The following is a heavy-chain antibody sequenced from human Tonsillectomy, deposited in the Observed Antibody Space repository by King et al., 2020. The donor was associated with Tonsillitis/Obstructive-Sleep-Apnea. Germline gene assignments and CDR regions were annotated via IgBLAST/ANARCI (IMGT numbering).Heavy chain of an antibody. D-gene: IGHD2-2*02. V-gene: IGHV5-51*01. J-gene: IGHJ5*02. CDR3: ARRRDVVVPAAIAGWFDP. CDR1: GYSFSEYL. CDR2: IYPDDSDT. Sequence: VQLVESGAEVKKPGESLKISCKGSGYSFSEYLIAWVRQMPGKGLEWMGIIYPDDSDTRYSPSFQGQVTMSVDKSISTAYLQWSSLKASDTARYYCARRRDVVVPAAIAGWFDPWGQGTLVTVSS.